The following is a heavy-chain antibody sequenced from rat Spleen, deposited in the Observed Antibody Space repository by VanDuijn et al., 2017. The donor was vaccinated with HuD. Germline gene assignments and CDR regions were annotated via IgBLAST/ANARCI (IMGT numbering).Heavy chain of an antibody. CDR1: GVSLTSYN. CDR2: IWTGGST. Sequence: QVQLKESGPGLVQPSQTLSLTCTVAGVSLTSYNVHWFRQPPGKGLEWMGLIWTGGSTAYNSLLKSRLSISRDTSKSQVFLKMNSLQTEDTATYYCARLGGLWRGTYGIMDAWGQGASVTVPS. J-gene: IGHJ4*01. V-gene: IGHV2-30*01. CDR3: ARLGGLWRGTYGIMDA. D-gene: IGHD2-1*01.